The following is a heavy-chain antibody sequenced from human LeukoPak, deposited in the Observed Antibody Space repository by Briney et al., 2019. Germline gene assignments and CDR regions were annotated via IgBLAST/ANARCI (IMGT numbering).Heavy chain of an antibody. CDR2: ISWNSGSI. V-gene: IGHV3-9*03. Sequence: GRSLRLSCAASGFTFDDYARHWVRQAPGKGLEWVSGISWNSGSIGYADSVKGRFTISRDNAKNSLYLQMNSLRAEDMALYCCAKDTVALTLGGMDGWGKGTTVTVSS. CDR3: AKDTVALTLGGMDG. CDR1: GFTFDDYA. J-gene: IGHJ6*04. D-gene: IGHD3-9*01.